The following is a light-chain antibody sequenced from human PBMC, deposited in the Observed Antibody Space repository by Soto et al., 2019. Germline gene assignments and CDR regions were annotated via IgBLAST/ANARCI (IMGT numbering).Light chain of an antibody. CDR1: QSVSNS. V-gene: IGKV3-11*01. Sequence: EIVVTQYPETLSLSPGERVTLSCRASQSVSNSLAWYQQKPGQPPRLLIYDVSNRATGIPARFSGSGSGTDFTLTITSLEPEDLAVYFCHQRYNWPRVTFGQGTRLEIK. J-gene: IGKJ5*01. CDR3: HQRYNWPRVT. CDR2: DVS.